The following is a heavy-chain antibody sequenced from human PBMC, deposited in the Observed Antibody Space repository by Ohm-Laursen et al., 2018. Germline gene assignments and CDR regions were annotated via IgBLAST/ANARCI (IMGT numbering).Heavy chain of an antibody. J-gene: IGHJ6*02. Sequence: SVKGRFTISRDNSKNTLYLQMNSLRAEDTAVYYCARGKEMATMRAYYYGMDVWGQGTTVTVSS. V-gene: IGHV3-23*01. D-gene: IGHD5-24*01. CDR3: ARGKEMATMRAYYYGMDV.